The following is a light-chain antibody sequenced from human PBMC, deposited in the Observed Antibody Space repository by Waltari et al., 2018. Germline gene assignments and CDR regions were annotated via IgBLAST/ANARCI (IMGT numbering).Light chain of an antibody. J-gene: IGKJ1*01. CDR1: QSISRY. CDR3: QHHFRLPAT. Sequence: IMLTQSPGTLSLSPGERATLSCRASQSISRYLAWYQQKPGQAPRLLIYGASTRATCIPDRLSGSGSGTDFSLTISGLEPEDAAVYYCQHHFRLPATFGQGTKVEIK. V-gene: IGKV3-20*01. CDR2: GAS.